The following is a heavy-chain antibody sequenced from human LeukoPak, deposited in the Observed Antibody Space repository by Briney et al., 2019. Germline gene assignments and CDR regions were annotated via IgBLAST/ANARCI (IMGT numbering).Heavy chain of an antibody. CDR3: ARGAILIFGVVIPQFDY. CDR2: ISFDGSNK. Sequence: GGSLRLSCAASGFTFSSYAMHWVRQAPGKGLEWVAVISFDGSNKYYADSVKGRFTISRDNSKNTLYLQMNSLRPEDTAVYYCARGAILIFGVVIPQFDYWGQGTLVTVSS. J-gene: IGHJ4*02. V-gene: IGHV3-30-3*01. CDR1: GFTFSSYA. D-gene: IGHD3-3*01.